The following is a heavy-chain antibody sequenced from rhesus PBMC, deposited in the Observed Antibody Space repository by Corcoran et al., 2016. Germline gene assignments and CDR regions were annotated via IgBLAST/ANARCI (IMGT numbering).Heavy chain of an antibody. CDR1: GFTFSDYY. CDR2: LKNKAYGGTA. J-gene: IGHJ4*01. CDR3: TRANYGSGYYTDY. V-gene: IGHV3-184*01. Sequence: EVQLVESGGGLVQPGGSLRVSCAASGFTFSDYYMQWVGQAPGKGPEWVGFLKNKAYGGTAAYAAAVKGRFTITRDDSKSIAYLQMNSLKAEDTAVYYCTRANYGSGYYTDYWGQGVLVTVSS. D-gene: IGHD3-28*01.